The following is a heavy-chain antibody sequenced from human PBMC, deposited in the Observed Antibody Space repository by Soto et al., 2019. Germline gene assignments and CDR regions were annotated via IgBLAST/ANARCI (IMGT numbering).Heavy chain of an antibody. CDR2: IYYSGST. D-gene: IGHD3-16*01. V-gene: IGHV4-39*01. CDR3: ARLADRGDSSDY. Sequence: SETLSLTCTVSGGSISSSSYYWGWIRQPPGKGLEWIGSIYYSGSTYYNPSLKSRVTISVDTSKNQFSLKLSSVTAADTAVYYCARLADRGDSSDYRGQGTPVTVSS. CDR1: GGSISSSSYY. J-gene: IGHJ4*02.